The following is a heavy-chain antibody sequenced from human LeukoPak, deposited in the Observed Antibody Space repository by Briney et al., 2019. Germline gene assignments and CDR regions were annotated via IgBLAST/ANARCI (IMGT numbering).Heavy chain of an antibody. V-gene: IGHV4-39*01. Sequence: TSETLSLTCTVSGGSISSSSYYWGWIRQPPGKGLEWIGSIYYSGRTYYNPSLKSRVIISVDTSKNQFSLKLSSVTAADTAVYYCARLNSYYDFWSGGPWYYMDVWGKGTTVTVSS. D-gene: IGHD3-3*01. J-gene: IGHJ6*03. CDR2: IYYSGRT. CDR1: GGSISSSSYY. CDR3: ARLNSYYDFWSGGPWYYMDV.